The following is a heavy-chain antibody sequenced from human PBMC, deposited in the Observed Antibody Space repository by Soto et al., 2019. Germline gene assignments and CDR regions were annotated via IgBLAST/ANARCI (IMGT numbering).Heavy chain of an antibody. Sequence: GGSLRLSCAASGFTFSSYSMNWVRQALGKGLEWVSSISSSSSYISYADSVKGRFTISRDNAKNSLYLQMNSLRAEDTAVYYCARDHCSSTSCFQSGFDYWGQGTLVTVSS. D-gene: IGHD2-2*01. J-gene: IGHJ4*02. CDR2: ISSSSSYI. CDR1: GFTFSSYS. V-gene: IGHV3-21*01. CDR3: ARDHCSSTSCFQSGFDY.